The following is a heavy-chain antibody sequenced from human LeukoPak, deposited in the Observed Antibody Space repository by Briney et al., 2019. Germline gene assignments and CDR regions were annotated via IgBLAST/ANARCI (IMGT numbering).Heavy chain of an antibody. V-gene: IGHV3-30*14. D-gene: IGHD4-17*01. CDR2: VSYDGYNQ. CDR3: ARAYGDDN. CDR1: RFTFSSYA. Sequence: LPGGSLRLSCAASRFTFSSYAMHWVRQAPGKGLEWVAVVSYDGYNQYYTDSVKGRFTMSRDNSKNTLYLQMNSLRAEDTAVYYCARAYGDDNWGQGTLVTVSS. J-gene: IGHJ4*02.